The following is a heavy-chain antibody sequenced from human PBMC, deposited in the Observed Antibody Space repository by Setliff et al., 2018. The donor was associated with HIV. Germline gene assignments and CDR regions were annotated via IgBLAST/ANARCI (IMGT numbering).Heavy chain of an antibody. D-gene: IGHD5-18*01. CDR3: AKRPGYGYPFHI. Sequence: KTSETLSLTCSVSGGSINTSSYYWAWVRQPPGNELEWIGTIYYNGNTFYDPSLKSRVTISIDMSKNQFSLKLTSVAAADTAVYYCAKRPGYGYPFHIWGQGTMVTVSS. CDR1: GGSINTSSYY. CDR2: IYYNGNT. V-gene: IGHV4-39*01. J-gene: IGHJ3*02.